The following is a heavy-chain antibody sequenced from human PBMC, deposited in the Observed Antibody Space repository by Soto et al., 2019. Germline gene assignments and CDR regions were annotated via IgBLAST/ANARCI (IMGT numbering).Heavy chain of an antibody. D-gene: IGHD6-13*01. Sequence: SETLSLTCTVSGGSISSYYLSWIRQPPGKGLEWIGYIYYSGSTNYNPSLKSRVTISVDTSKNQFSLKLSSVTAADTAVYYCARQVPHSSLLDYYYMDVWGKGTTVTVSS. CDR1: GGSISSYY. CDR3: ARQVPHSSLLDYYYMDV. V-gene: IGHV4-59*08. CDR2: IYYSGST. J-gene: IGHJ6*03.